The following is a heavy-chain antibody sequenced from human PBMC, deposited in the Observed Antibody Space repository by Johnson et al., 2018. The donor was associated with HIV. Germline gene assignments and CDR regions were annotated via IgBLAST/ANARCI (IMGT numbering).Heavy chain of an antibody. CDR1: GFTFSSYG. CDR3: ARAFPMVRYDAFDI. D-gene: IGHD3-10*01. CDR2: IPYDGSNK. J-gene: IGHJ3*02. V-gene: IGHV3-30*19. Sequence: QVQLVESGGGVVQPGGSLRLSCAASGFTFSSYGMHWVRQAPGKGLEWVSFIPYDGSNKYYADSVKGRFTISRDNSKNTLYLQMNSLRAEDTAVYYCARAFPMVRYDAFDIWGQGTMVTVSS.